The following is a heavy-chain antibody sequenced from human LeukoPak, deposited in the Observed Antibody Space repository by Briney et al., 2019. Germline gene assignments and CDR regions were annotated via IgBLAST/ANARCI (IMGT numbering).Heavy chain of an antibody. CDR1: GYSISSGYY. CDR3: AGHLAAAGTGWFDP. J-gene: IGHJ5*02. V-gene: IGHV4-38-2*02. CDR2: IYYSGST. D-gene: IGHD6-13*01. Sequence: PSETLSLTCTVSGYSISSGYYWGWIRQPPGKGLEWIGSIYYSGSTYYNPSLKSRVTISVDTSKNQFSLKLSSVTAADTAVYYCAGHLAAAGTGWFDPWGQGTLVTVSS.